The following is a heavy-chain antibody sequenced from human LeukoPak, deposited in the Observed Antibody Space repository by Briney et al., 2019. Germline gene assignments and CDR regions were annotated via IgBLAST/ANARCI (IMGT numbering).Heavy chain of an antibody. D-gene: IGHD3-22*01. V-gene: IGHV3-53*05. J-gene: IGHJ4*02. CDR2: IYSDGNT. Sequence: GGSLRLSCAASGFSVSSDYMSWVRQAPGKGLEWVSVIYSDGNTYYADSVKGRFTISRDNSKNTLYLQMNSLRSEDTAVYYCARTYYYDSSGYYYWGQGTLVTVSS. CDR3: ARTYYYDSSGYYY. CDR1: GFSVSSDY.